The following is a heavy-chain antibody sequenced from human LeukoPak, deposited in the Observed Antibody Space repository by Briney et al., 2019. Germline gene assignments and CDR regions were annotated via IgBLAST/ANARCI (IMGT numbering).Heavy chain of an antibody. Sequence: SETLSLTCTVSGFSMSTYYWTWIRQPPGKGLEWIGNIYYSGSTNYNPSLKSRVTISLDASKNQFSLKLNSVTAADTAVYYCARRGRKGGAFDIWGQGTMVTVSS. D-gene: IGHD3-16*01. CDR1: GFSMSTYY. CDR3: ARRGRKGGAFDI. CDR2: IYYSGST. J-gene: IGHJ3*02. V-gene: IGHV4-59*08.